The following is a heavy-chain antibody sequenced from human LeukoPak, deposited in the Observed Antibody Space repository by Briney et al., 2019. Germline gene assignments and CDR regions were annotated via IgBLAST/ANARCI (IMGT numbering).Heavy chain of an antibody. CDR3: ARSQGGTMSLRHFDP. D-gene: IGHD3-22*01. V-gene: IGHV3-53*01. J-gene: IGHJ2*01. CDR1: GFTVSSNY. CDR2: INSGGNA. Sequence: TGGSLRLSCAASGFTVSSNYMNWVRQAPGKGLEWVSVINSGGNAYYADSVKGRFTISRDNSKNMLYLQMNSLRAEDTAVYYCARSQGGTMSLRHFDPWGRGTLVTVSS.